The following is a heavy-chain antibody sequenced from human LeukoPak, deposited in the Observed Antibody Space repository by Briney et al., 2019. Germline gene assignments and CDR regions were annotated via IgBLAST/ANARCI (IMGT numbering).Heavy chain of an antibody. CDR3: ARGQSYDFWSGSGP. J-gene: IGHJ5*02. Sequence: ASVKVSCKASGYTFTSYDINWVRQATGQGLEWMGWMNPNSGNTGYAQKFQGRVTMTRNTSISTAYMELSSLRSEDTAVYYCARGQSYDFWSGSGPWGQGTLVTVSS. CDR2: MNPNSGNT. D-gene: IGHD3-3*01. V-gene: IGHV1-8*01. CDR1: GYTFTSYD.